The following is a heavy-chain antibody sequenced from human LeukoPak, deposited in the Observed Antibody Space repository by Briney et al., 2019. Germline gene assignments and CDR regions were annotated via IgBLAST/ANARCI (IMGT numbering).Heavy chain of an antibody. CDR3: ARGARVGAKDY. V-gene: IGHV3-21*01. CDR2: ISSRGSYI. Sequence: GGSLRLSCAASGFTFSNYNINWVRQAPGKGLEWVSCISSRGSYIYYADSVKGRFTISRDNAKNSLYLQMNSLRAEDTAVYYCARGARVGAKDYWGQGTLVTVSS. CDR1: GFTFSNYN. D-gene: IGHD1-26*01. J-gene: IGHJ4*02.